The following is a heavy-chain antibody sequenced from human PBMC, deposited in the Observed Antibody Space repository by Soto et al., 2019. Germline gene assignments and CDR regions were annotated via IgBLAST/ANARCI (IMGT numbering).Heavy chain of an antibody. CDR1: GGSFSGYY. CDR2: INHSGST. CDR3: ARGPWIQLWGPGFYYYYYGMDV. D-gene: IGHD5-18*01. J-gene: IGHJ6*02. Sequence: SETLSLTCAVYGGSFSGYYWSWIRQPPGKGLEWIGEINHSGSTNYNPSLKSRVTISVDTSKNQFSLKLSSVTAADTAVYYCARGPWIQLWGPGFYYYYYGMDVWGQGTKVT. V-gene: IGHV4-34*01.